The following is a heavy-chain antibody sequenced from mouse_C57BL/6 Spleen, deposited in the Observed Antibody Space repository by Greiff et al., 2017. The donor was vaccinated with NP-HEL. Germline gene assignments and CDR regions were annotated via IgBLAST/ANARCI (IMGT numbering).Heavy chain of an antibody. CDR1: GFTFSSYA. Sequence: EVHLVESGGGLVKPGGSLKLSCAASGFTFSSYAMSWVRQTPEKRLEWVATISDGGSYTYYPDNVKGRFTISRDNAKNNLYLQMSHLKSEDTAMYYCARDKGGYYSFAYWGQGTLVTVSA. CDR3: ARDKGGYYSFAY. J-gene: IGHJ3*01. D-gene: IGHD2-3*01. CDR2: ISDGGSYT. V-gene: IGHV5-4*01.